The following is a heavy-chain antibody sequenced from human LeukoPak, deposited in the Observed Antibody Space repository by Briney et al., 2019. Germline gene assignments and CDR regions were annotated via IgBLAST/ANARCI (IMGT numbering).Heavy chain of an antibody. J-gene: IGHJ5*02. CDR3: ARDTRGFCRGPRGPWGGGGINWFDA. D-gene: IGHD3-3*01. V-gene: IGHV4-61*01. CDR2: IYYSGST. Sequence: PSETLSLTCTASGDSFNSGTYYWSWLRQPPGKGLEWIGYIYYSGSTYYNPSLKSRATISLNASKNQFSLKQTLVTAADAAGYYFARDTRGFCRGPRGPWGGGGINWFDAWGRGTLVIVSS. CDR1: GDSFNSGTYY.